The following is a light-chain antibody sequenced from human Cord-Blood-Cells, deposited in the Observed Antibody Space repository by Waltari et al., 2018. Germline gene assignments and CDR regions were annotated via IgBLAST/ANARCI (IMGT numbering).Light chain of an antibody. CDR2: AAS. CDR1: KSVSGY. J-gene: IGKJ4*01. Sequence: IVLTHSPATLSLSPGERATLSSKARKSVSGYLAWYQQKPGQTPRLVIYAASKRATDNPPRYSGRGSGTDVTLTSRSLEPQDFAVYYCQQRSNWPRPVGRGTKVEIK. CDR3: QQRSNWPRP. V-gene: IGKV3-11*01.